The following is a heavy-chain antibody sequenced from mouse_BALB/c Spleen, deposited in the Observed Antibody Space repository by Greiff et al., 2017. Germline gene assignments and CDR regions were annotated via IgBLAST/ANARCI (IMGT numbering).Heavy chain of an antibody. CDR1: GFTFSSFG. V-gene: IGHV5-17*02. D-gene: IGHD2-4*01. CDR2: ISSGSSTI. CDR3: ASTIITTKASYAMDY. J-gene: IGHJ4*01. Sequence: EVMLVESGGGLVQPGGSRKLSCAASGFTFSSFGMHWVRQAPEKGLEWVAYISSGSSTIYYADTVKGRFTISRDNPKNTLFLQMTSLRSEDTAMYYCASTIITTKASYAMDYWGQGTSVTVSS.